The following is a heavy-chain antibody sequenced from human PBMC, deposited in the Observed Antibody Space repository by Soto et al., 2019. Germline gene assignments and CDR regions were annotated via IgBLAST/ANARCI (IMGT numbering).Heavy chain of an antibody. CDR2: INYDGTT. D-gene: IGHD3-16*01. V-gene: IGHV4-59*08. J-gene: IGHJ4*02. CDR1: GGSVTSHH. CDR3: ATYSFGGWGRGF. Sequence: QVQLQESGPGLVKPSETLSLTCTVSGGSVTSHHLSWIRQPPGKGLEWMGYINYDGTTNYKPSLKNGVTMSVDTSNSQFSLKVISVTAADPALYYCATYSFGGWGRGFWGQGTLVTVSS.